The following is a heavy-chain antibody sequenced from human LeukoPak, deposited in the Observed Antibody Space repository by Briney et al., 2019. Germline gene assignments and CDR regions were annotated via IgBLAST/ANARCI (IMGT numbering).Heavy chain of an antibody. CDR3: ARDFPYSDRDAFDV. CDR1: GVSISSYY. V-gene: IGHV4-59*01. Sequence: MSSETLSLTCTVSGVSISSYYWSWIRQPPGKGLEWIGYIYYSGSTNYNPSLKSRVNISVETSKKQCSLKLSSVTAADTAVYYCARDFPYSDRDAFDVWGQGTMVTVSS. J-gene: IGHJ3*01. CDR2: IYYSGST. D-gene: IGHD2-21*01.